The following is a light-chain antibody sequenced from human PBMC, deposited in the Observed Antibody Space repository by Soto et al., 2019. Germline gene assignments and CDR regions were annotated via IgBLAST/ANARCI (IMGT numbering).Light chain of an antibody. CDR1: QSVISTY. V-gene: IGKV3-20*01. CDR2: DAS. CDR3: QQYGRSPGLLT. J-gene: IGKJ3*01. Sequence: EIVLTQSPGTLSLSPGERVTLSCRASQSVISTYLAWYQQKPGQAPRLLIYDASTRATGIPDRFSGSGSGTDFTLTISRLEPEDFAVYYCQQYGRSPGLLTFGPGTKVDIK.